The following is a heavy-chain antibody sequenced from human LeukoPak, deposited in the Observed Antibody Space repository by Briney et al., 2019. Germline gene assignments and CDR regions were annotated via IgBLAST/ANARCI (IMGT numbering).Heavy chain of an antibody. D-gene: IGHD4-17*01. V-gene: IGHV3-72*01. Sequence: PGGSLRLSCAASGFSITDHYMDWVRQAPGKGLEWVGRTRNKPNGYTTDYGTSVKGRFIVSRDDSETSLYLQMNGLKTEDTAVYYCVRVRHGDYFDYWVQGTLVTVSS. CDR1: GFSITDHY. CDR3: VRVRHGDYFDY. J-gene: IGHJ4*02. CDR2: TRNKPNGYTT.